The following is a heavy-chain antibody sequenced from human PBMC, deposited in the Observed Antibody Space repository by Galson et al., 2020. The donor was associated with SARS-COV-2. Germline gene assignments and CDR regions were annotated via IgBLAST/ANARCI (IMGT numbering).Heavy chain of an antibody. V-gene: IGHV3-33*01. D-gene: IGHD3-22*01. J-gene: IGHJ4*02. Sequence: GGSLRLSCAASGFTFSSYGMHWVRQAPGKGLEWVAVIWYDGSNKYYADSVRGRFTISRDNSKNTLYLQMNSLRAEDTAVYYCARDYYDSSGYPQYYFDDWGQGTLVTVSA. CDR1: GFTFSSYG. CDR3: ARDYYDSSGYPQYYFDD. CDR2: IWYDGSNK.